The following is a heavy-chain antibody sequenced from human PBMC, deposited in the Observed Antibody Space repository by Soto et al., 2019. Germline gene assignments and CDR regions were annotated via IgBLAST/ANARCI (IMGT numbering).Heavy chain of an antibody. CDR1: GFTFNSYG. CDR3: ARTRSAWSDFHYYSLDV. CDR2: ISYDSTKT. J-gene: IGHJ6*01. Sequence: QVQLVESGGGVVQPGRSLRLSCAASGFTFNSYGMHWVRQGPGNGLEWVAFISYDSTKTYHADSVKGRFTISRDNSNSALYVQMNSLTGEDTAVYYCARTRSAWSDFHYYSLDVW. V-gene: IGHV3-30*03. D-gene: IGHD1-26*01.